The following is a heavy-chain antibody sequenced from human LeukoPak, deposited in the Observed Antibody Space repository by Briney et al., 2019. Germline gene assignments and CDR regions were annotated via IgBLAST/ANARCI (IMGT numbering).Heavy chain of an antibody. V-gene: IGHV4-34*01. CDR3: ARYSVVVAASADY. CDR1: GGSFSGYY. CDR2: INHSGGT. J-gene: IGHJ4*02. Sequence: SETLSLTCAVYGGSFSGYYWSWIRQPPGKGLEWIGEINHSGGTNYNPSLKSRVTISVDTSKNQFSLKLSSVTAPDTAVYYCARYSVVVAASADYWGQGTLVTVSS. D-gene: IGHD2-15*01.